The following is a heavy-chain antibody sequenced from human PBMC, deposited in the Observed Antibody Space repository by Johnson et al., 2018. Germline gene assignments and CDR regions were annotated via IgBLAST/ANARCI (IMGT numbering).Heavy chain of an antibody. J-gene: IGHJ1*01. CDR1: GFTFSSYG. CDR3: ARDFYDSSGYPRYLQH. V-gene: IGHV3-30*03. Sequence: VQLVESGGGVVQPERSLRLSCASSGFTFSSYGMHWVRQAPGKGLEWVAVMSFGESNKYYADSVKGRFTISRDNSMDPLYLQMNSLIPEDTAVYFCARDFYDSSGYPRYLQHWGQGTLVTVSS. D-gene: IGHD3-22*01. CDR2: MSFGESNK.